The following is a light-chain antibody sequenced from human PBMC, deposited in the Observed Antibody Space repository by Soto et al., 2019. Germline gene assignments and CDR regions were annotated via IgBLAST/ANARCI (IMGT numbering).Light chain of an antibody. V-gene: IGKV3-20*01. J-gene: IGKJ1*01. CDR3: QQYHNLWT. Sequence: DIVLTHYPGTLSLSPGERATLSCRASQSVSNNYLAWYQQKPGQAPRLLIYGASNRATGIPDRFSGSGSGTEFTLTITSLQSGDFALYYCQQYHNLWTFGQGTKVDIK. CDR1: QSVSNNY. CDR2: GAS.